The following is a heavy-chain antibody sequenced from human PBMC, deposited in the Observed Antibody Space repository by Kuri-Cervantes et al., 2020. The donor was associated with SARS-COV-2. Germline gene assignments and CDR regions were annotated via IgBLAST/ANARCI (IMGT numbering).Heavy chain of an antibody. CDR2: ISAYNGNT. CDR3: ARVGPVVPAAMDWFDP. J-gene: IGHJ5*02. CDR1: CDTFTSDG. Sequence: AAVKVSCKASCDTFTSDGISWLRQAPGQGLEWMGWISAYNGNTNDAQKLQGRVTMTTDTSTSTAYMELRRLRSDDTAVYYCARVGPVVPAAMDWFDPWGQGTLVTVSS. D-gene: IGHD2-2*01. V-gene: IGHV1-18*01.